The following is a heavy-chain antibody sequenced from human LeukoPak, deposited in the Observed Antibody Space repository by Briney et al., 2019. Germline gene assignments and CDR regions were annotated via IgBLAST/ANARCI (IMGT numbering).Heavy chain of an antibody. CDR2: IYHSGST. CDR1: GYSISSGYY. D-gene: IGHD5-24*01. CDR3: ASHGRAREMATISAAFDI. Sequence: PSETLSLTCTVSGYSISSGYYWAWIRQPPGKGLEWIGYIYHSGSTNYNPSLKSRVTISVDTSKNQFSLKLSSVTAADTAVYYCASHGRAREMATISAAFDIWGQGTMVTVSS. J-gene: IGHJ3*02. V-gene: IGHV4-38-2*02.